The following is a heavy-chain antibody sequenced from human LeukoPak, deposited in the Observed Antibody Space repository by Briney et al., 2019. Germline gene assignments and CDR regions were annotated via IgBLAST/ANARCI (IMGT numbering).Heavy chain of an antibody. D-gene: IGHD3-16*02. V-gene: IGHV3-7*01. CDR2: IKQDGSEK. Sequence: PGRSLRLSCAASGFTFSSYGMHWVRQAPGKGLEWVANIKQDGSEKYYVDSVKGRFTISRDNAKNSMYLQMNSLRAEDTAVYYCARVEDYVWGSYRYFDYWGQGTLVTVSS. J-gene: IGHJ4*02. CDR1: GFTFSSYG. CDR3: ARVEDYVWGSYRYFDY.